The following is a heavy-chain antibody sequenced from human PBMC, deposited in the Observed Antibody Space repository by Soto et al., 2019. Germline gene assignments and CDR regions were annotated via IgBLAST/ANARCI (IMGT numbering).Heavy chain of an antibody. CDR1: GFTFGNFS. Sequence: PGGSLRLSCAVSGFTFGNFSITWVRQAPWKGLEWVSGISGSGGDTYYADSAKGRFTISRDNSKNTLYLQMSSLRADDTATFYCARTESSGWPTRYGMDVLGQGTTVTVSS. V-gene: IGHV3-23*01. CDR3: ARTESSGWPTRYGMDV. D-gene: IGHD6-19*01. CDR2: ISGSGGDT. J-gene: IGHJ6*02.